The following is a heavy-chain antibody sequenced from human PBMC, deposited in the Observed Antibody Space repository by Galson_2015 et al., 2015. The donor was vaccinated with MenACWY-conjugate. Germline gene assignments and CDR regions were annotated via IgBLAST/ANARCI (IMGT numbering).Heavy chain of an antibody. J-gene: IGHJ4*02. CDR1: GYTFTHRA. Sequence: QSGAEAKEPGASVKVSCKASGYTFTHRAITWVRQAPGQGLEWMGWVSTYNGDTKYAQKFQGRVAMTTDTSTSTGYMELRSLRSDDTAVYYCTRVSFYYGLYFDFWGQGTLVTVSS. CDR3: TRVSFYYGLYFDF. D-gene: IGHD3-10*01. CDR2: VSTYNGDT. V-gene: IGHV1-18*04.